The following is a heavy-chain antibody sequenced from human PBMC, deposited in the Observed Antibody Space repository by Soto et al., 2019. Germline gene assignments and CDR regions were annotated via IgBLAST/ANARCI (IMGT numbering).Heavy chain of an antibody. CDR3: ARDMSIAARVYYYYGMDV. Sequence: PVGSLRLSCAASGFTFSSYSMNWVRQAPGKGLEWVSSISSSSSYIYYADSVKGRFTISRDNAKNSLYLQMNSLRAEDTAVYYCARDMSIAARVYYYYGMDVWGQGTTVTVSS. CDR1: GFTFSSYS. D-gene: IGHD6-6*01. J-gene: IGHJ6*02. CDR2: ISSSSSYI. V-gene: IGHV3-21*01.